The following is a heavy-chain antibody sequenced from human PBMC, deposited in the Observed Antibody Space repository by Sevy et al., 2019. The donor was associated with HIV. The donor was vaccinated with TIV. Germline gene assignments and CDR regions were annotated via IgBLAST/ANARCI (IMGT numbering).Heavy chain of an antibody. V-gene: IGHV3-23*01. J-gene: IGHJ4*02. CDR2: ISGVGGST. Sequence: GGSLRLSCAASGFTFSSYGMSRVRQAPGKGLEWVSVISGVGGSTYYADSVKGRFTISRDNSKNTLYLQMNSLRAEDTAVYYCAKSGGNYLGYNFDYWGQGTLVTVSS. CDR3: AKSGGNYLGYNFDY. D-gene: IGHD1-7*01. CDR1: GFTFSSYG.